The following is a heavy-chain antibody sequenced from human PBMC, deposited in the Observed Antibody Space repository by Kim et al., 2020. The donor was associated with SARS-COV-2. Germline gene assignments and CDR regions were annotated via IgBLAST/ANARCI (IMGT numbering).Heavy chain of an antibody. D-gene: IGHD1-26*01. CDR1: GFPFSYYA. CDR3: ACDPRVGSTWRNAFDM. V-gene: IGHV3-30*04. Sequence: GGSLRLSCAVTGFPFSYYAMHWVRQTPGKGLEWVAVISVDGTNKFYTDSMKGRITISRDNSKNTLYLQMSSLRPEDTALYYCACDPRVGSTWRNAFDMWGQGTMVTVSS. CDR2: ISVDGTNK. J-gene: IGHJ3*02.